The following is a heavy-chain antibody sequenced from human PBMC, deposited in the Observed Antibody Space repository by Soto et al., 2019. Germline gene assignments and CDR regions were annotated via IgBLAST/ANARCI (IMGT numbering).Heavy chain of an antibody. V-gene: IGHV1-18*01. D-gene: IGHD4-4*01. Sequence: ASVKVSCKSSGYIFSDYGITWVRQAPGQGLEWMGWISAYNGNTDYAQKFQDRLTLATDTSTSTAYMELRSPRSDDTALYYCARPVTSPDHLDIWGQGTMVTVSS. CDR1: GYIFSDYG. J-gene: IGHJ3*02. CDR3: ARPVTSPDHLDI. CDR2: ISAYNGNT.